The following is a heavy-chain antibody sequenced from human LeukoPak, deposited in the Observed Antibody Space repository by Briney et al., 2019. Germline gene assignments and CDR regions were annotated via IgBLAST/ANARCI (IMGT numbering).Heavy chain of an antibody. CDR3: AKDLTVPRMYSSSWYAFDI. Sequence: QPGGSLRLSCAASGFTFSSYSMNWVRQAPGKGLEWVSYISSSSTTIYYADSVKGRFTISRDNAKNSVYLQMNSLRAEDTAVYYCAKDLTVPRMYSSSWYAFDIWGQGTMVTVSS. D-gene: IGHD6-13*01. CDR2: ISSSSTTI. V-gene: IGHV3-48*01. J-gene: IGHJ3*02. CDR1: GFTFSSYS.